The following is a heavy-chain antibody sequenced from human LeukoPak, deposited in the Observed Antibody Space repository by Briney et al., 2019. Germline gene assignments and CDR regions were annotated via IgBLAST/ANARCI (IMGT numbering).Heavy chain of an antibody. CDR2: IYTGGTT. Sequence: GGSLRLSCAASGFTFSNYAMSWVRQAPGKGLEWVSVIYTGGTTYYADSVKGRFTISRDNSKNTLYLQMNSLSPEDTAVYYCATEGSSPAVFGSYWGQGTLVTVSS. D-gene: IGHD6-13*01. J-gene: IGHJ4*02. V-gene: IGHV3-53*01. CDR1: GFTFSNYA. CDR3: ATEGSSPAVFGSY.